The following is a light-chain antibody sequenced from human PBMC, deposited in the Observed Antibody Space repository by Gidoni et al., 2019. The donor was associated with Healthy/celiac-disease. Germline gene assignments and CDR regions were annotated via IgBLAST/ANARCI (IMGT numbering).Light chain of an antibody. V-gene: IGKV1-5*03. CDR2: KAS. J-gene: IGKJ2*01. CDR1: QIISTW. Sequence: DIQITQSPSTLSASVGDRITISCRASQIISTWLAWYQQKPGKAPKLLIYKASSLESGVPSRFSASGSGTEFTLTINNLQPDDFATYYCQQYESYPYTFGQGTNLEIK. CDR3: QQYESYPYT.